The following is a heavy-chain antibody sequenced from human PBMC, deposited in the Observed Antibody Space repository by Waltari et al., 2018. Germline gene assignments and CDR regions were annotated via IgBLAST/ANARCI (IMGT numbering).Heavy chain of an antibody. Sequence: QVQLVESGGGVVQPGGSLRLSCAASGFTFSSYGMHWVRQAPGKGLEWVAFIRYDGINKYYADSVKGRFTISRDNSKNTLYLQMNSLRAEDTAVYYCAKVGGGSYGGTDYWGQGTLVTVSS. D-gene: IGHD1-26*01. CDR3: AKVGGGSYGGTDY. CDR1: GFTFSSYG. J-gene: IGHJ4*02. V-gene: IGHV3-30*02. CDR2: IRYDGINK.